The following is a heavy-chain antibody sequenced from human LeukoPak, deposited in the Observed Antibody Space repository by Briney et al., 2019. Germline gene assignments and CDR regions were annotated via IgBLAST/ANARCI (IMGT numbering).Heavy chain of an antibody. CDR3: ARGVRYGSGSYRAKNWFDP. CDR2: INHSGST. CDR1: GGSVSGYY. Sequence: PSETLSLTCAVYGGSVSGYYWSWIRQPPGKGLEWIGEINHSGSTNYNPSLKSRVTISVGTSKNQFSLKLSSVTAADTAVYYCARGVRYGSGSYRAKNWFDPWGQGTLVTVSP. V-gene: IGHV4-34*01. J-gene: IGHJ5*02. D-gene: IGHD3-10*01.